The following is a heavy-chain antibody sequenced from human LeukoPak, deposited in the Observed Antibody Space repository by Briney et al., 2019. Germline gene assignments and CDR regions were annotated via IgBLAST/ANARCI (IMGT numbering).Heavy chain of an antibody. D-gene: IGHD1-1*01. CDR2: IHYSGST. J-gene: IGHJ3*02. CDR3: ARKDWKDVRAFDI. Sequence: SETLSLTCTVSSGSISSYYWSWIRQPPGKGLEWIGYIHYSGSTNYNLSLKSRVTMSVDTSKNQFSLKLSSMTAADTAVYYCARKDWKDVRAFDIWGQGTMVTVSS. V-gene: IGHV4-59*01. CDR1: SGSISSYY.